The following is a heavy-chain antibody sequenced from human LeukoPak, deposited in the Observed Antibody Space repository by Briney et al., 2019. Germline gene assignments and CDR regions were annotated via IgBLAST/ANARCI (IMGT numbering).Heavy chain of an antibody. J-gene: IGHJ5*02. CDR3: ARRTYSSSSRWFDP. CDR2: IKQDGSEK. V-gene: IGHV3-7*01. CDR1: GFTISSYW. D-gene: IGHD6-13*01. Sequence: GGSLRLSCAASGFTISSYWMSWVRQAPGKGLEWVANIKQDGSEKYYVDFVKGRFTISRDNAKNSLYLQLNSLRAEDTAVYYCARRTYSSSSRWFDPWGQGTLVTVSS.